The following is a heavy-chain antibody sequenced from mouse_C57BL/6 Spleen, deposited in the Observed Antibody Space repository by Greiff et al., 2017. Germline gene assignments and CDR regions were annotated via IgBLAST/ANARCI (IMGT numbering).Heavy chain of an antibody. D-gene: IGHD2-1*01. CDR2: ILPGSGST. Sequence: VQLQQSGAELMKPGASVKLSCKATGYTFTGYWIEWVKQRPGHGLEWIGEILPGSGSTNYNEKFKGKATFTADTSSTTAYMQLSSLTTEDSAIYYCAKLYYGKSYAMDYWGQGTSVTVSS. V-gene: IGHV1-9*01. CDR3: AKLYYGKSYAMDY. CDR1: GYTFTGYW. J-gene: IGHJ4*01.